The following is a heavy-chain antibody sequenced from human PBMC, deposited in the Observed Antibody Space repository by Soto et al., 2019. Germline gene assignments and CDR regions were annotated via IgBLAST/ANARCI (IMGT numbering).Heavy chain of an antibody. V-gene: IGHV1-18*01. Sequence: ASVKVSCKASGYTFTSYGISWVRQAPGQGLEWMGWISAYNGNTNYAQKLQGRVTMTTDTSTSTAYMELRSLRSDDTAVYYCARALGVVAATNWFDPWGQGTLVTVSS. D-gene: IGHD2-15*01. CDR2: ISAYNGNT. J-gene: IGHJ5*02. CDR1: GYTFTSYG. CDR3: ARALGVVAATNWFDP.